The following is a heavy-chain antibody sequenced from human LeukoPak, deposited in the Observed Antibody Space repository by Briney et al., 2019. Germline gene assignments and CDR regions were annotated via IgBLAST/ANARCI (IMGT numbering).Heavy chain of an antibody. V-gene: IGHV3-30-3*01. CDR2: ISYDGSNK. D-gene: IGHD6-13*01. Sequence: GGSLRLSCAASGFTLSSYAMHWVRQAPGKGLEWVAVISYDGSNKYYADSVKGRFTISRDNSKNTLYLQMNSLRAEDTAVYYCARGGAVAAPSSGLFDYWGQGTLVTVSS. J-gene: IGHJ4*02. CDR1: GFTLSSYA. CDR3: ARGGAVAAPSSGLFDY.